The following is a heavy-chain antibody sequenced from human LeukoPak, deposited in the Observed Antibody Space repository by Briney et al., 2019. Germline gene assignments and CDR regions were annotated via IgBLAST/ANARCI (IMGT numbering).Heavy chain of an antibody. CDR2: INHSGST. D-gene: IGHD4-17*01. J-gene: IGHJ1*01. CDR1: GGSISSSSYY. V-gene: IGHV4-39*07. Sequence: PSETLSLTCTVSGGSISSSSYYWGWIRQPPGKGLEWIGEINHSGSTNYNPSLKSRVTISVDTSKNQFSLKLSSVTAADTAVYYCASIRMGYGDYARYFQHWGQGTLVTVSS. CDR3: ASIRMGYGDYARYFQH.